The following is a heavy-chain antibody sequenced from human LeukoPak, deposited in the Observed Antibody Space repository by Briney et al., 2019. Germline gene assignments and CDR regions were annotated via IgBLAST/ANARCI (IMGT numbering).Heavy chain of an antibody. CDR2: IYYSGNT. CDR3: TTLKAAAGLD. J-gene: IGHJ4*02. D-gene: IGHD6-13*01. Sequence: PSETLSLTCTVSGGSISNTIYYWGWIRQPPGKGLEWIGNIYYSGNTSYNPSLRGRVTISVDTSKNQFSLKLSSVTATDTGVYYCTTLKAAAGLDWGQGTLVTVSS. V-gene: IGHV4-39*01. CDR1: GGSISNTIYY.